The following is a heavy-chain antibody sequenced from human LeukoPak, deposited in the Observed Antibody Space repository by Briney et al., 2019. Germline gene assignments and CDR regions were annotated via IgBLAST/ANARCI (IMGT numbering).Heavy chain of an antibody. D-gene: IGHD5-24*01. CDR1: GDTIDTRHCY. V-gene: IGHV4-39*07. J-gene: IGHJ1*01. Sequence: SETLSLTCIVSGDTIDTRHCYWTWIRQPPGKGLEWIGSIYYNLSTSYNPSLLSRGTISVDTSKNQFSLRLTSVTAADTAMYYCAKGGDAYKVGNYWGPGTMVTVSS. CDR2: IYYNLST. CDR3: AKGGDAYKVGNY.